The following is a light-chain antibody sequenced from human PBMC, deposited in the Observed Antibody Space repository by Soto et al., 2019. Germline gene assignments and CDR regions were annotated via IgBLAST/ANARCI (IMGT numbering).Light chain of an antibody. Sequence: QSVLTQPASVSGSPGQSITISCTGTSSDVGSYNLVSWYQHHPGKAPKLMIYEGSKRPSGVSNRFSGSKSGNTASLTISGLQVEYGADYYCCSFEGISTYVFGTGTKVTVL. CDR3: CSFEGISTYV. CDR1: SSDVGSYNL. V-gene: IGLV2-23*01. CDR2: EGS. J-gene: IGLJ1*01.